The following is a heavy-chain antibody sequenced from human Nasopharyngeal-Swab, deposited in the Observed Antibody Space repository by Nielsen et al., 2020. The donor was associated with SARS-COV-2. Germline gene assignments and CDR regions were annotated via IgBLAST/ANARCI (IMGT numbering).Heavy chain of an antibody. V-gene: IGHV3-11*04. Sequence: GESLKISCVASGLTFSDYYMSWVRQAPGKGLEWVSYMSNSGSTIYYADSVKGRFTISRDNAKSSLYLQMNSLRAEDTAVYYCASGGYDFWSGYPSDYWGLGTLVTVSS. J-gene: IGHJ4*02. D-gene: IGHD3-3*01. CDR1: GLTFSDYY. CDR3: ASGGYDFWSGYPSDY. CDR2: MSNSGSTI.